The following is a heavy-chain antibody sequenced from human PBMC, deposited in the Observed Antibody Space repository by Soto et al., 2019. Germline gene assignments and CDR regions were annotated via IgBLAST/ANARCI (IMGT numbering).Heavy chain of an antibody. Sequence: EVQLVESGGGLVRPGGSLRLSCAASGFTFSAYSMNWVRQAPEKGMEWVSSISSSGSTIYYADSVKGRFTISRDNAKNSLFLQMNSLGGDNKAVYFCAGDRPSVITGASYHWGQGILVTVSS. J-gene: IGHJ5*02. CDR2: ISSSGSTI. D-gene: IGHD1-20*01. CDR3: AGDRPSVITGASYH. V-gene: IGHV3-21*02. CDR1: GFTFSAYS.